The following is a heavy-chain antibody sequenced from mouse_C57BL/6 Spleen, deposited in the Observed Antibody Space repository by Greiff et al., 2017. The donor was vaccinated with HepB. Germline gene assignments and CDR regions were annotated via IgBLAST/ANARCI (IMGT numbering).Heavy chain of an antibody. CDR1: GFTFSSYA. CDR3: ARRAYYSNYDAMDY. J-gene: IGHJ4*01. V-gene: IGHV5-4*01. Sequence: EVHLVESGGGLVKPGGSLKLSCAASGFTFSSYAMSWVRQTPEKRLEWVATISDGGSYTYYPDNVKGRFTISRDNAKNNLYLQMSHLKSEDTAMYYCARRAYYSNYDAMDYWGQGTSVTVSS. CDR2: ISDGGSYT. D-gene: IGHD2-5*01.